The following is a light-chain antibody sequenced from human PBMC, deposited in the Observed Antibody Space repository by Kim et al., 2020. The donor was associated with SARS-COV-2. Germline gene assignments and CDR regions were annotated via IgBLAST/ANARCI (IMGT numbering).Light chain of an antibody. J-gene: IGLJ2*01. V-gene: IGLV2-8*01. CDR2: DGS. Sequence: GQSVTIAFTVTSIDVGGYNYVSWYQQHPGKAPNLMIYDGSKRPSGVPDRFSGSKSGNTASLTVSGLQAEDEADYYCSSYAGSNNLVFGGGTQLTVL. CDR1: SIDVGGYNY. CDR3: SSYAGSNNLV.